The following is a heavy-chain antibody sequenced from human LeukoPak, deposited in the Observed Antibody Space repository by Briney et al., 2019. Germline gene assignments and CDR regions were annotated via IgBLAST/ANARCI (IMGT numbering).Heavy chain of an antibody. Sequence: ASVKVSCKASGYTFTSYDINWVRQATGQGLEWMGWMYPNSGNTGYAQKFQGRVTITRNTSISTAYMELSSLRSEDTAVYYCARVDIVVVPAAIPYYYYYMDVWGKGTTVTVSS. CDR2: MYPNSGNT. CDR3: ARVDIVVVPAAIPYYYYYMDV. J-gene: IGHJ6*03. V-gene: IGHV1-8*03. CDR1: GYTFTSYD. D-gene: IGHD2-2*01.